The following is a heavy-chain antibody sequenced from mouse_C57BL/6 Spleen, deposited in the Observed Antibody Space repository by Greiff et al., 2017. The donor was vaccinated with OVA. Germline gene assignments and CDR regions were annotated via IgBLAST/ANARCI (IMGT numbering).Heavy chain of an antibody. CDR2: ISSGGDYL. D-gene: IGHD1-1*01. J-gene: IGHJ2*01. CDR3: TRDQDYGSSRRDYCDD. Sequence: EVKLVESGEGLVKPGGSLKLSCAASGFTFSSSAMSWVRQTPEQRLEWVAYISSGGDYLYYADTVRCRFTISRDNARNTLYPQMSSMKSEDTAMYYCTRDQDYGSSRRDYCDDWGQGTTLTVSS. V-gene: IGHV5-9-1*02. CDR1: GFTFSSSA.